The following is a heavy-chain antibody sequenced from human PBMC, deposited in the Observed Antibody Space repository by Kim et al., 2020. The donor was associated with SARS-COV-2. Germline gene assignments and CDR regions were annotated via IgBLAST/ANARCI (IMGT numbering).Heavy chain of an antibody. CDR2: INPNSGGT. CDR3: VRGGGVVVVPAVLLCQY. V-gene: IGHV1-2*02. Sequence: ASVKVSCKASGYTFTGYYIHWVRQAPGQGLEWMGWINPNSGGTNYAQRFQGRVTMTRDTSISTAYMELSGLRSDDTAVFYCVRGGGVVVVPAVLLCQYWG. CDR1: GYTFTGYY. D-gene: IGHD2-21*01. J-gene: IGHJ1*01.